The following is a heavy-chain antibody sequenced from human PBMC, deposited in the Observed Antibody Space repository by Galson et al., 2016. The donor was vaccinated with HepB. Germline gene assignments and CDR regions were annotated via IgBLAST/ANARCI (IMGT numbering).Heavy chain of an antibody. D-gene: IGHD6-13*01. CDR1: GLAFNNYG. CDR3: AKDSHRSRWFDSYGMDV. J-gene: IGHJ6*02. CDR2: MCVDGSNK. V-gene: IGHV3-33*06. Sequence: SLRLSCAASGLAFNNYGIHWVRQAPGKGLEWVAVMCVDGSNKYSADSVKGLFTISRDNSKNTLYLQMNSLRAEDTAIYYCAKDSHRSRWFDSYGMDVWGQGTTVTVSS.